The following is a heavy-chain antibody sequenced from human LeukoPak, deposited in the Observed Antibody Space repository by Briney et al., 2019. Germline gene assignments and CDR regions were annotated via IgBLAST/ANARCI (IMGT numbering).Heavy chain of an antibody. J-gene: IGHJ4*02. Sequence: AGTSLRLSCTASGFTFSTYTMHWVRQAPGKGLEWVAAISLDGNNKLYADSVKGRFSMSRDNSKNTLYLQMNSLRAEDTAVYYCAREKQSGGTPFDYWGQGSLVTVSS. CDR1: GFTFSTYT. D-gene: IGHD1-26*01. CDR2: ISLDGNNK. V-gene: IGHV3-30*04. CDR3: AREKQSGGTPFDY.